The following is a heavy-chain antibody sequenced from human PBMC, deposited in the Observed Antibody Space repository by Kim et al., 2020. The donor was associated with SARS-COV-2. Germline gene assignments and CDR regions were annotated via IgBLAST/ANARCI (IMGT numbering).Heavy chain of an antibody. D-gene: IGHD2-2*01. J-gene: IGHJ4*02. CDR3: ARDRKIVVPAAMAY. V-gene: IGHV1-18*01. Sequence: AQKLQGRVTMTHDTSTSTAYMELWSLRSDDTAVYYCARDRKIVVPAAMAYWGQGTLVTVSS.